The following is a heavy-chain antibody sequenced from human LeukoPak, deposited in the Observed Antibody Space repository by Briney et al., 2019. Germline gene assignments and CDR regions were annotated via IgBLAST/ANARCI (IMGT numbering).Heavy chain of an antibody. V-gene: IGHV3-23*01. D-gene: IGHD1-26*01. CDR2: ISGSGGST. CDR3: AKVVGGSYGSNAFDT. Sequence: PGGSLRLSCAASGFTFSSYAMSWVRQAPGKGLEWVSAISGSGGSTYYADSVKGRFTISRDNSKNTLYLQMNSLRAEDTAVYYCAKVVGGSYGSNAFDTWGQGTMVTVSS. J-gene: IGHJ3*02. CDR1: GFTFSSYA.